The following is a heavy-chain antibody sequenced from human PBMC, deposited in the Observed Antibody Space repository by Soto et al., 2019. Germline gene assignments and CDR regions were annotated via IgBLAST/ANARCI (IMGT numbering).Heavy chain of an antibody. Sequence: GASVKVSCKASGYTFTGYYMHWVRQAPGQGLEWMGWINPNSGGTNYAQKFQGRVTMTRDTSISTAYMELSRLRSDDTAVYYCARGPPGIAPKRVWFDPWGQGTLVTVPS. CDR2: INPNSGGT. D-gene: IGHD6-13*01. V-gene: IGHV1-2*02. CDR3: ARGPPGIAPKRVWFDP. J-gene: IGHJ5*02. CDR1: GYTFTGYY.